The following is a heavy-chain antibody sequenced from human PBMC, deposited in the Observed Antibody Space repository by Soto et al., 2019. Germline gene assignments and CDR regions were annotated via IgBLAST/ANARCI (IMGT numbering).Heavy chain of an antibody. Sequence: QVLLEESGPGLVRPSGTLSLTCSVSGASINSANWWVWVRQPPGKGLAWIGAIYHIGSTTYNPSLKSRATMSVDKSKNQFSLIVTSVPAADTAVYYCAKRYDFWSGRWYGLGVWGQGTTVTVSS. D-gene: IGHD3-3*01. CDR2: IYHIGST. V-gene: IGHV4-4*02. CDR3: AKRYDFWSGRWYGLGV. J-gene: IGHJ6*02. CDR1: GASINSANW.